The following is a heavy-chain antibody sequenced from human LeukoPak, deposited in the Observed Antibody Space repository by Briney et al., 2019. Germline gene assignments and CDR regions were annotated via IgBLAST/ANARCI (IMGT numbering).Heavy chain of an antibody. Sequence: GGSLRLSCAASGFTFSSYGMHWVRQAPGKGLEWVAFIRYDGGNKYYADSVKGRFTISRDNSKNTLYLQMNSLRAEDTAVYYCAKEARNYYYGMDVWGQGTTVTVSS. V-gene: IGHV3-30*02. CDR1: GFTFSSYG. J-gene: IGHJ6*02. CDR3: AKEARNYYYGMDV. CDR2: IRYDGGNK.